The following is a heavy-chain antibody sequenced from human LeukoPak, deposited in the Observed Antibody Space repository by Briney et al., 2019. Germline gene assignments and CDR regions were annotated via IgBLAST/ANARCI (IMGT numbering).Heavy chain of an antibody. CDR2: IYYTANT. J-gene: IGHJ5*02. CDR3: ARVLAAAGNNWFDP. V-gene: IGHV4-30-4*07. Sequence: PSETLSLTCAVSVGSISSGGYSWSWIRQPPGKAMEFIAYIYYTANTYFNPSLKRRVTISVDTSKNQFSLKLSSVTAADTAVYYCARVLAAAGNNWFDPWGQGTLVTVSS. CDR1: VGSISSGGYS. D-gene: IGHD6-13*01.